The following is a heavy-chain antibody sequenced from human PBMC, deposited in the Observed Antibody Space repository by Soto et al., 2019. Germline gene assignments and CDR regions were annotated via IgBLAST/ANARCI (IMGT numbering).Heavy chain of an antibody. CDR1: GYTLTSYG. D-gene: IGHD3-22*01. CDR3: ARATYYYDSSGYYYIDYFDY. Sequence: QVQLVQSGAEVKKPGASVKVSCKASGYTLTSYGISWVRQAPGQGLEWMGWISAYNGNTNYAQKLQGRVTMTTDTSTSTAYMELRSLRSDDTAVYYCARATYYYDSSGYYYIDYFDYWGQGTLVTVSS. CDR2: ISAYNGNT. J-gene: IGHJ4*02. V-gene: IGHV1-18*01.